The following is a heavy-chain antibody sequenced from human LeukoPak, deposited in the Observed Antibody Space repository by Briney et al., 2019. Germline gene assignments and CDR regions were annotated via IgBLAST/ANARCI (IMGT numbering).Heavy chain of an antibody. CDR3: ARLRYYAMDV. V-gene: IGHV3-7*01. Sequence: PGGSLRLSCVASGFTFTSFYMSWVRQAPGKGLEWVANINLDGSEQYYVDSVKGRFTISRDNAKNSLYLQMNSLRAEDTAVYYCARLRYYAMDVWGQGTTVTASS. CDR2: INLDGSEQ. J-gene: IGHJ6*02. CDR1: GFTFTSFY.